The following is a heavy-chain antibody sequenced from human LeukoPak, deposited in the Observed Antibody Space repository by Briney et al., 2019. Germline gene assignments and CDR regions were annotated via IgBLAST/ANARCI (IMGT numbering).Heavy chain of an antibody. CDR1: GYTFTGYY. CDR3: ASGYSSSWYFWFSGHKALDY. CDR2: FYPEDGET. Sequence: ASVKVSCKASGYTFTGYYMHWVRQAPGEGLEWMGGFYPEDGETIYAQKFQGRVTMTEDTSTDTAYMELSSLRSEDTAVYYCASGYSSSWYFWFSGHKALDYWGQGTLVTVSS. D-gene: IGHD6-13*01. V-gene: IGHV1-24*01. J-gene: IGHJ4*02.